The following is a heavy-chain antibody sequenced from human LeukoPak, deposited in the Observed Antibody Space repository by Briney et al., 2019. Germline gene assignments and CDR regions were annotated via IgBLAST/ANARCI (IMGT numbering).Heavy chain of an antibody. CDR3: ASPRSGYRYTFDY. CDR2: ISTSGST. CDR1: AASISNYY. D-gene: IGHD3-22*01. Sequence: SETLSLTCAVSAASISNYYWSWIRQAPGKGLEWIGYISTSGSTNYNPSLKSRVSISLDTSNNRFSLILNLVTAADTAVYYCASPRSGYRYTFDYWGQGALVTVSS. J-gene: IGHJ4*02. V-gene: IGHV4-4*09.